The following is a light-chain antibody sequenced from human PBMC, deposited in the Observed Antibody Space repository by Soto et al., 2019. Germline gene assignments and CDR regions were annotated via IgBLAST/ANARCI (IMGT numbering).Light chain of an antibody. CDR1: QSISSW. V-gene: IGKV1-5*03. J-gene: IGKJ1*01. CDR3: QQYNSYSRT. Sequence: DIQMTQFPSTLSASVGDRVTITCRASQSISSWLAWYQQKPGKAPKLLIYKASSLESGVPSRFSGSGSGTEFTRTSSSLQPDDFATYYCQQYNSYSRTFGQGTKVEIK. CDR2: KAS.